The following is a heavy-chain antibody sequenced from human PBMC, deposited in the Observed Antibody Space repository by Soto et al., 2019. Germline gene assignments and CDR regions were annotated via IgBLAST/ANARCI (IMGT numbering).Heavy chain of an antibody. J-gene: IGHJ5*02. CDR3: ARARIYCSSTSCEQNWFDP. V-gene: IGHV1-46*01. CDR2: INPSGGST. D-gene: IGHD2-2*01. Sequence: GASVKVSCKASGYAFTSYCIHWVRQTPGHALGWMGIINPSGGSTSYAQKFQGRVTMTRDTSTSTVYMDLSSLRSEDTAVYYCARARIYCSSTSCEQNWFDPWGQGTLVTVSS. CDR1: GYAFTSYC.